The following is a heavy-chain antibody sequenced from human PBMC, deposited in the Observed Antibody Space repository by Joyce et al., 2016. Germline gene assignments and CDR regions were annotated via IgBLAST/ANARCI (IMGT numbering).Heavy chain of an antibody. D-gene: IGHD1-26*01. J-gene: IGHJ4*02. CDR1: GFIFTTCW. CDR2: INSEGSKT. CDR3: ARDLVGHTADF. Sequence: EVQLVESGGDLVRPGGSPSLSCAGSGFIFTTCWMHWVRQVPGKGLMWVSSINSEGSKTFYADSVKGRFTISRDDAKNTVELEMNSLTTEDTAVYYCARDLVGHTADFWGQGTLVTVSS. V-gene: IGHV3-74*01.